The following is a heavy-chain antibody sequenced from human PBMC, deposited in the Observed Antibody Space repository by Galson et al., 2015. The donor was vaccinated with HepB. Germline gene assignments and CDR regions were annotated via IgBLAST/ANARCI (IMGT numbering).Heavy chain of an antibody. V-gene: IGHV3-48*02. D-gene: IGHD3-10*01. Sequence: SLRLSCAASGFTFSSYNMDWVRQAPGKGLEWVPYISSGGTATEYADSVRGRFTISRENAKNSLYLQMNGLRDEDTAIYYCARVLRGAPPDSWGQGTLVIVSS. CDR2: ISSGGTAT. J-gene: IGHJ4*02. CDR3: ARVLRGAPPDS. CDR1: GFTFSSYN.